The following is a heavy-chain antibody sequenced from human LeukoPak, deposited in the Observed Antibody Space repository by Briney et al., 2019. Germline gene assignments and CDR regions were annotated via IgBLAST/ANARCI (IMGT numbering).Heavy chain of an antibody. Sequence: RSLRLSCAASGFTFSSYAMHWVRQAPGKGLEWVAVISYDGSNKYYADSVKGRFTISRDNSKNTLYLQMNSLRAEDTAVYYCAGGGLGVGATWENYGMDVWGQGTTVTVSS. V-gene: IGHV3-30-3*01. CDR3: AGGGLGVGATWENYGMDV. CDR2: ISYDGSNK. J-gene: IGHJ6*02. CDR1: GFTFSSYA. D-gene: IGHD1-26*01.